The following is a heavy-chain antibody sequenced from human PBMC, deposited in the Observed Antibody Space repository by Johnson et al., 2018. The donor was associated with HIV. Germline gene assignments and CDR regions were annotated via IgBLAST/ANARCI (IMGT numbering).Heavy chain of an antibody. D-gene: IGHD5-18*01. V-gene: IGHV3-64*04. CDR1: GFAFSSYA. Sequence: QVQLVESGGGVVQPGTSLRLSCTASGFAFSSYALHWVRQAPGKGLEWVSAISGSGGSTYYADSVKGRVSISRDNSKNTLSLLMNSLREEDTAVYYCARLPSGYSRDDLDIWGQGTMVTVSS. CDR2: ISGSGGST. CDR3: ARLPSGYSRDDLDI. J-gene: IGHJ3*02.